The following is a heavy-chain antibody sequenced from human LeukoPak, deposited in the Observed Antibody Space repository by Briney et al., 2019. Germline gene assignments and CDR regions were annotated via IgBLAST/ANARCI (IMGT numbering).Heavy chain of an antibody. CDR2: ISYDGSNK. D-gene: IGHD2-15*01. J-gene: IGHJ4*02. CDR3: ARSYCSGGSCYFDY. Sequence: GGSLRLSCAASGFTFSSYAMHWVRQAPGKGLEWVAVISYDGSNKYCADSVKGRFTISRDDSKNTLYLQMNSLRAGDTAVYFCARSYCSGGSCYFDYWGQGTLVTVSS. V-gene: IGHV3-30*14. CDR1: GFTFSSYA.